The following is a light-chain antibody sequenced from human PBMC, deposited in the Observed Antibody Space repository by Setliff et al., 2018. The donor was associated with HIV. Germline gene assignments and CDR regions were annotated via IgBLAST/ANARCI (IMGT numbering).Light chain of an antibody. CDR2: DVT. Sequence: QSALTQPASVSGSPGQSITISCTGTSSDIGAYNYVSWYQQYPGKAPKLVIYDVTIRPSGVSNRFSGSKSGNTASLTISGLQAEDEADYYCCSWAGSSTYVFGTGTKVTVL. V-gene: IGLV2-14*03. CDR3: CSWAGSSTYV. CDR1: SSDIGAYNY. J-gene: IGLJ1*01.